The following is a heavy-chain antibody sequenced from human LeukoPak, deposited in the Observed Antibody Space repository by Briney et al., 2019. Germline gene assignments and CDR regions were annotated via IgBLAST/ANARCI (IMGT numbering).Heavy chain of an antibody. Sequence: GGSLRLSCAASGFTFSNYAMGWVRQAPGKGLEWVATISRSGGSTYYADSVKGRFTISRDNSKNTLYLQMNSLRAGDTAVYYCAKSIRRLPGAFDIWVQGTMVTVST. CDR2: ISRSGGST. V-gene: IGHV3-23*01. J-gene: IGHJ3*02. D-gene: IGHD3-16*01. CDR1: GFTFSNYA. CDR3: AKSIRRLPGAFDI.